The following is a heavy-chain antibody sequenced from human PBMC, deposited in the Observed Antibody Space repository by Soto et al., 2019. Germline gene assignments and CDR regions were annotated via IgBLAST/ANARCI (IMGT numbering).Heavy chain of an antibody. J-gene: IGHJ4*02. D-gene: IGHD6-13*01. CDR1: GFTFSSYA. CDR3: AREEYSSSWYLYYFDY. Sequence: PGGSLRLSCAASGFTFSSYAMHWVRQAPGKGLEWVAVISYDGSNKYYADSVKGRFTISRDNSKNTLYLQMNSLRAEDTAVYYCAREEYSSSWYLYYFDYWGQGTLVTVSS. CDR2: ISYDGSNK. V-gene: IGHV3-30-3*01.